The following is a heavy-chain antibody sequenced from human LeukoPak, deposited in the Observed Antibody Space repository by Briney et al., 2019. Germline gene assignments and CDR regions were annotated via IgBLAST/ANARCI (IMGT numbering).Heavy chain of an antibody. CDR2: ISGDGGST. D-gene: IGHD5-24*01. J-gene: IGHJ4*02. Sequence: GSLRLSCAASGFAFSNYAMSWVRQAPGKGLEWVSTISGDGGSTYYADSVMGRFTISRDNSKNTLYLQVNSLRIEDTAVYSCAKSPGVNGYYFFDSWGQGSLVTVSS. V-gene: IGHV3-23*01. CDR3: AKSPGVNGYYFFDS. CDR1: GFAFSNYA.